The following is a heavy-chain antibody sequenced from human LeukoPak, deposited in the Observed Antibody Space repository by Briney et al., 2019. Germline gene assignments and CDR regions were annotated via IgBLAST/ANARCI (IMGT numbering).Heavy chain of an antibody. CDR2: ASTYNGDT. J-gene: IGHJ1*01. CDR3: ARAESMALYFLY. D-gene: IGHD1-14*01. CDR1: GYTFTDFG. Sequence: GASVKVSCKASGYTFTDFGFIWVRQAPAQGLEWVGWASTYNGDTDYAKKFQDRVTMTTESSTQTTFMELRNLRSDDTAVYYCARAESMALYFLYWGQGTLVSVSS. V-gene: IGHV1-18*01.